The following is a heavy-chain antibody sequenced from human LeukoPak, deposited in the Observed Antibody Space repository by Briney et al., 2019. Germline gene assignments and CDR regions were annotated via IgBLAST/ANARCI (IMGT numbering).Heavy chain of an antibody. CDR1: GGTFSSYA. CDR3: ARGDLSPGSPDFDI. Sequence: ASVKVSCKASGGTFSSYAISWVRQAPGQGLEWMGGIIPIFGTANYAQKFPGRVTITADESTSTAYMELSSLRSEDTAVYYCARGDLSPGSPDFDIWGQGTMVTVSS. J-gene: IGHJ3*02. CDR2: IIPIFGTA. V-gene: IGHV1-69*01. D-gene: IGHD2-21*02.